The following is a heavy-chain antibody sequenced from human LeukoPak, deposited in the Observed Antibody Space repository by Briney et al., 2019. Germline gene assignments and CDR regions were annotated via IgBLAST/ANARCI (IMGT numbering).Heavy chain of an antibody. Sequence: SETLSLTCTVSVDPTTTRANFWGGSRNPPGKGLGWIGGIYYSGSTYDNPSLKSRLTMSVDPSKNQFFLNLSSVTAADTAVYYCARDSVVVVPSLGLDPWGQGTLVTVSS. CDR1: VDPTTTRANF. CDR2: IYYSGST. D-gene: IGHD2-2*01. CDR3: ARDSVVVVPSLGLDP. V-gene: IGHV4-39*07. J-gene: IGHJ5*02.